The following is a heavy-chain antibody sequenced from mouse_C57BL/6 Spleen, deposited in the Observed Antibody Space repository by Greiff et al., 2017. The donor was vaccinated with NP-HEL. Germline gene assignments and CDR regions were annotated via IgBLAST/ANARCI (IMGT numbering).Heavy chain of an antibody. CDR2: IYPGDGDT. J-gene: IGHJ2*01. CDR3: ASTAQAYYFDY. Sequence: QVQLQQSGPELVKPGASVKISCKASGYAFSSSWMNWVKQRPGKGLEWIGRIYPGDGDTNYNGKFKGKATLTADKSSSTAYMQLSSLTSEDSAVYFCASTAQAYYFDYWGQGTILTVSS. D-gene: IGHD3-2*02. V-gene: IGHV1-82*01. CDR1: GYAFSSSW.